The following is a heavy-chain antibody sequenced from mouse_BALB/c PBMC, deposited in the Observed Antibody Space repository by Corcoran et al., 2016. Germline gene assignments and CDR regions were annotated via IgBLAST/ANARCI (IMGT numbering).Heavy chain of an antibody. J-gene: IGHJ4*01. Sequence: EVQLQQSGPELVKPGASVKMSCKASGYTFTSFVMHWVKQKPGQGLEWIGYINPYNDGTKYNEKFKGKATLTSDKSSSTAYMELSSLTSEDSAVYYCARLYPGITMDYWGQGTSVTVSS. D-gene: IGHD1-3*01. CDR1: GYTFTSFV. CDR2: INPYNDGT. V-gene: IGHV1S136*01. CDR3: ARLYPGITMDY.